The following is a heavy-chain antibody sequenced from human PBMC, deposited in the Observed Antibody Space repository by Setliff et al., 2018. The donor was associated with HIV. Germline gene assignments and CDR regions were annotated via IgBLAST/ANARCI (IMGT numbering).Heavy chain of an antibody. J-gene: IGHJ4*02. V-gene: IGHV3-11*04. D-gene: IGHD1-26*01. CDR3: VRDQLRVPERWDFDF. CDR1: GFTFSDYY. Sequence: PGGSLRLSCAGSGSGGSGFTFSDYYMSWVRQAPGKGLEWLSYISSSGTTTYYADSVKGRFTISRDNAKNSVLLQMNSLRVEDTAVYYCVRDQLRVPERWDFDFWGQGTLVTVSS. CDR2: ISSSGTTT.